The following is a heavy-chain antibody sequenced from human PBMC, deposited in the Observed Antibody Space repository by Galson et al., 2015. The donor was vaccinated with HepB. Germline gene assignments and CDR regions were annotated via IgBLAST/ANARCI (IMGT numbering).Heavy chain of an antibody. CDR2: ISAYNGNT. V-gene: IGHV1-18*01. Sequence: SVKVSCKASGYTFTSYGISWVRQAPGQGLEWMGWISAYNGNTNYAQKLQGRVTMTTDTSTSTAYMELRSLRSDDTAVYYCARDWKGLWFGGTPRFDYWGQGTLVTVSS. CDR3: ARDWKGLWFGGTPRFDY. J-gene: IGHJ4*02. D-gene: IGHD3-10*01. CDR1: GYTFTSYG.